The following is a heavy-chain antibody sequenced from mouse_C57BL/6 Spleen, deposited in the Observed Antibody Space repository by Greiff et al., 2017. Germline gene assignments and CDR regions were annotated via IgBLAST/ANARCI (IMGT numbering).Heavy chain of an antibody. Sequence: QVQLQQSGAELARPGASVKLSCKASGYTFTSYGISWVKQRTGQGLEWIGEIYPRSGNTYYNEKFKGKATLTADKSSSTAYMELRSLTSEDSAVYFCARRGTLRQGYFDVWGTGTTVTDSS. D-gene: IGHD1-2*01. CDR2: IYPRSGNT. CDR1: GYTFTSYG. CDR3: ARRGTLRQGYFDV. J-gene: IGHJ1*03. V-gene: IGHV1-81*01.